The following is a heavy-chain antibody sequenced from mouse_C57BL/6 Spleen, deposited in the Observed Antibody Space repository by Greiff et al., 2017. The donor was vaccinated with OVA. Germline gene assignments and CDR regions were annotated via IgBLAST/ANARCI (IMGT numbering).Heavy chain of an antibody. J-gene: IGHJ4*01. CDR1: GYTFTSYW. CDR3: ARRGWEDYAMDY. Sequence: QVQLKQPGAELVRPGSSVKLSCKASGYTFTSYWMDWVKQRPGQGLEWIGNIYPSDSETHYNQKFKDKATLTVDKSSSTAYMQLSSLTSEDSAVYYCARRGWEDYAMDYWGQGTSVTVSS. CDR2: IYPSDSET. V-gene: IGHV1-61*01. D-gene: IGHD1-1*02.